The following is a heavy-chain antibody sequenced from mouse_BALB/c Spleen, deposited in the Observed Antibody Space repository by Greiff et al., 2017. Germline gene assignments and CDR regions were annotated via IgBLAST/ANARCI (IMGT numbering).Heavy chain of an antibody. CDR3: TRGDY. V-gene: IGHV1S81*02. CDR1: GYTFTSYY. Sequence: VKLMESGAELVKPGASVKLSCKASGYTFTSYYMYWVKQRPGQGLEWIGEINPSNGGTNFNEKFKSKATLTVDKSSSTAYMQLSSLTSEDSAVYYCTRGDYWGQGTTLTVSS. CDR2: INPSNGGT. J-gene: IGHJ2*01.